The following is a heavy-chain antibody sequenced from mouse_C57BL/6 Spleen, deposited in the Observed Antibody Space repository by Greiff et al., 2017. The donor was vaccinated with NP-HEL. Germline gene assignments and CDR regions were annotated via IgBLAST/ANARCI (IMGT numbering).Heavy chain of an antibody. V-gene: IGHV14-2*01. CDR2: IDPEDGET. D-gene: IGHD1-1*01. CDR1: GFNITDYY. CDR3: ARNYGSSYDAMDY. J-gene: IGHJ4*01. Sequence: EVQLQQSGAELVKPGASVKLSCTASGFNITDYYMHWVKQRTEQGLEWIGRIDPEDGETKYAPKFQGKATITADTSSNTAYLQHSSLTSEDAAVYYCARNYGSSYDAMDYWGQGTSVTVSS.